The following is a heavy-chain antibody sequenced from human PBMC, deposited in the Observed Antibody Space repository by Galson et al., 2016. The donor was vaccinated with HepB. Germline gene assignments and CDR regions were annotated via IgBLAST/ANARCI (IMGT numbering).Heavy chain of an antibody. CDR2: ITPTSSSI. J-gene: IGHJ4*02. CDR3: AKDLKSSVAYYFDS. Sequence: SLRLSCAASGFPFNIYSMNWVRQAPGKGLEWVSLITPTSSSINYADSVKGRFTISRNNSKNTMYLQMNGLRTEDTAVYYCAKDLKSSVAYYFDSWGQGTLVTVSS. V-gene: IGHV3-21*01. D-gene: IGHD6-19*01. CDR1: GFPFNIYS.